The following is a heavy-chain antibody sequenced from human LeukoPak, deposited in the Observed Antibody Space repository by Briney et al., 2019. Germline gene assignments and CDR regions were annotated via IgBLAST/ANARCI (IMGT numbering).Heavy chain of an antibody. CDR1: GFTFSSYA. D-gene: IGHD3-9*01. CDR2: ISGSGGST. CDR3: AKDQILTGYYRPDYYYGMDV. V-gene: IGHV3-23*01. J-gene: IGHJ6*02. Sequence: PGGSLRLSCAASGFTFSSYAMSWVRQAPGKGLEWVSAISGSGGSTYYADSVEGRFTISRDNSKNTLYLQMNSLRAEDTAVYYCAKDQILTGYYRPDYYYGMDVWGRGTTVTVSS.